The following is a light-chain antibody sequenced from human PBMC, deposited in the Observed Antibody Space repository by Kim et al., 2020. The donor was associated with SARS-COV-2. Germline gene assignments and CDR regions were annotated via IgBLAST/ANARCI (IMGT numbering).Light chain of an antibody. V-gene: IGKV3-20*01. CDR1: QRVTSNY. CDR3: QQYASSPET. J-gene: IGKJ1*01. Sequence: EIVLTQSPGTLSLSPGERATLSCRASQRVTSNYLAWYQQKPGQAPRLLIYGASSRATGIPDKFSGSGSGTDFTLTIRRLEPEDFAVYYCQQYASSPETFGQGTKVDIK. CDR2: GAS.